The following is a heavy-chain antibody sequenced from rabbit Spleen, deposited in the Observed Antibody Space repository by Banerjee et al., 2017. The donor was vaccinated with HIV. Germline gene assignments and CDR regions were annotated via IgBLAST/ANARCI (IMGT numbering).Heavy chain of an antibody. J-gene: IGHJ6*01. CDR3: ARDLWVAYIGYVYLIYGMDL. Sequence: EQLEESGGDLVKPEGSLTLTCTASGFDFINYWVCWVRQAPGKGLEWPACIRTYNIMSYYASWAKGRFTISKTSSTTVTLQMTSLTAADTATYFCARDLWVAYIGYVYLIYGMDLWGPGTLVTVS. CDR2: IRTYNIMS. D-gene: IGHD6-1*01. CDR1: GFDFINYW. V-gene: IGHV1S45*01.